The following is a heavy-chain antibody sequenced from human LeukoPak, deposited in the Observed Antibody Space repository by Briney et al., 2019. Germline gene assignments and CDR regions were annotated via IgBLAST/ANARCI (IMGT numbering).Heavy chain of an antibody. Sequence: GASVKVPCKASGYTFTSYDINWVRQATGQGLEWMGWMNPNSGNTGYAQKFQGRVTITADESTSTAYMELSSLRSEDTAVYYCARVKRLTTLGLGVPEGGYYYYMDVWGKGTTVTISS. CDR2: MNPNSGNT. V-gene: IGHV1-8*03. D-gene: IGHD3-16*01. CDR1: GYTFTSYD. J-gene: IGHJ6*03. CDR3: ARVKRLTTLGLGVPEGGYYYYMDV.